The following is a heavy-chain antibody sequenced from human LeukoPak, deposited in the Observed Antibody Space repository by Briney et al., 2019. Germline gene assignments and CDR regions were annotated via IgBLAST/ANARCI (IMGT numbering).Heavy chain of an antibody. Sequence: ASVKVSCKASGGTFSSYAISWVRQAPGQGLEWMGGIIPIFGTANYAQKFQGRVTITADKSTSTAYMELSSLRSEDTAVYYCARVINYYGSGSYYRRSGHYYYYMDVWGKGTTVTISS. D-gene: IGHD3-10*01. V-gene: IGHV1-69*06. CDR3: ARVINYYGSGSYYRRSGHYYYYMDV. CDR1: GGTFSSYA. CDR2: IIPIFGTA. J-gene: IGHJ6*03.